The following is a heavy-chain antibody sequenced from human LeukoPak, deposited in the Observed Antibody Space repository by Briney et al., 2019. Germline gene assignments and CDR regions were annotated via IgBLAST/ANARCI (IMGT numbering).Heavy chain of an antibody. CDR1: GFTFSSYG. CDR3: ARTTEGGYTYDYFYYYYMDV. CDR2: ISYDGSNK. J-gene: IGHJ6*03. V-gene: IGHV3-30*03. Sequence: GGSLRLSCAASGFTFSSYGMHWVRQAPGKGLEWAAVISYDGSNKYYADSVKGRFTISRDNSKNTLYLQMNSLRAEDTAVYYCARTTEGGYTYDYFYYYYMDVWGKGTTVTISS. D-gene: IGHD5-18*01.